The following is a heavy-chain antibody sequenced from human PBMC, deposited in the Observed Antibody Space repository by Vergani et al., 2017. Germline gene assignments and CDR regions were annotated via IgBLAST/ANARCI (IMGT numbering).Heavy chain of an antibody. J-gene: IGHJ2*01. D-gene: IGHD6-13*01. CDR3: AKGQQLPRSYWYFDL. CDR1: GFTFSSYG. V-gene: IGHV3-23*04. Sequence: VQLVESGGGVVQPGGSLRLSCAASGFTFSSYGMHWVRQAPGKGLEWVSAISGSGGSTYYADSVKGRFTISRDNSKNTLYLQMNSLRAEDTAVYYCAKGQQLPRSYWYFDLWGRGTLVTVSS. CDR2: ISGSGGST.